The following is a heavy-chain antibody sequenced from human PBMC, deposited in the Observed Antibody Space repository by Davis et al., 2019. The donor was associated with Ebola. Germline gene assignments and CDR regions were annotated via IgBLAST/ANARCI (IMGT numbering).Heavy chain of an antibody. D-gene: IGHD2-2*02. V-gene: IGHV4-59*08. J-gene: IGHJ6*02. Sequence: SETLSLNCTVSGGSISSYYWSWIRQPPGKGLEWIGYIYYSGSTNYNPSLKSRVTISVDTSKNQFSLKLSSVTAADTAVYYCARQAGIVVVPAAIHYYYGMDVWGQGTTVTVSS. CDR2: IYYSGST. CDR1: GGSISSYY. CDR3: ARQAGIVVVPAAIHYYYGMDV.